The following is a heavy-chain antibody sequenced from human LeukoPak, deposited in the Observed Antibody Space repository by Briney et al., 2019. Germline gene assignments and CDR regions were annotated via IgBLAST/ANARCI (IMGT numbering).Heavy chain of an antibody. D-gene: IGHD3-22*01. CDR2: ISSSGSTI. Sequence: GGSLRLSCAASGFTFSDYYMSWIRQAPGKGLEWVSYISSSGSTIYYADSVKGRFTISRDNATNSLYLQMNSLRAEDTAVYYCARDPLKLYYYDSVWGQGTLVTVSS. V-gene: IGHV3-11*01. CDR1: GFTFSDYY. CDR3: ARDPLKLYYYDSV. J-gene: IGHJ4*02.